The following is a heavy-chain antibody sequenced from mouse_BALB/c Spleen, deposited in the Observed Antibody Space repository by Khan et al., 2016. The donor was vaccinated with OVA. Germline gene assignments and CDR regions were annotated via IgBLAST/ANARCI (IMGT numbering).Heavy chain of an antibody. Sequence: QVQLKQSGAELVRPGASVKLSCKASAYTFTDYWMNWVKQRPGKGLEWMGMIDPSDSETHYNEMFKDKATLTVDKYSRTAYMQLSSLTSEDTAVYYYARFLMEAMDYWGQVTSFTVSS. CDR2: IDPSDSET. CDR1: AYTFTDYW. V-gene: IGHV1-61*01. J-gene: IGHJ4*01. CDR3: ARFLMEAMDY.